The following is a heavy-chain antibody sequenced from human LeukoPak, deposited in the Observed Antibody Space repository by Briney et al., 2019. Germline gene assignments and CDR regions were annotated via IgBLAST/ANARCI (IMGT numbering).Heavy chain of an antibody. Sequence: PGGSLRLSCAASGFTFSSYSMNWVRQAPGKGLEWVSSISSSSSYIYYADSVKGRFTISRDNAKNSLYLQMNSLRAEDTAVYYRARAGAARPGYYYYYMDVWGKGTTVTVSS. CDR2: ISSSSSYI. D-gene: IGHD6-6*01. CDR1: GFTFSSYS. V-gene: IGHV3-21*01. CDR3: ARAGAARPGYYYYYMDV. J-gene: IGHJ6*03.